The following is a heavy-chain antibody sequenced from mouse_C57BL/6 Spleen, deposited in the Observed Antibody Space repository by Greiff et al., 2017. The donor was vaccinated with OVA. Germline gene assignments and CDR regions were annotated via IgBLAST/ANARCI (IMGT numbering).Heavy chain of an antibody. D-gene: IGHD2-4*01. J-gene: IGHJ4*01. CDR3: AREMYYDYDEDYAMDY. CDR1: GYTSPSYW. CDR2: IDPNSGGT. Sequence: QVQLQQPGAELVKPGASGKLSGKASGYTSPSYWTHGGKQRPGRGLEGIGRIDPNSGGTKYNEKFKSKATLTVDKPSSTAYMQLSSLTSEDSAVYYCAREMYYDYDEDYAMDYWGQGTSVTVSS. V-gene: IGHV1-72*01.